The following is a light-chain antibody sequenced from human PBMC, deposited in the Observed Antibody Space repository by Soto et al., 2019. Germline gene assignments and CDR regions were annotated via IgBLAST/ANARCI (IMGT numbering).Light chain of an antibody. CDR2: EVS. CDR3: SSYAGRNNYVV. Sequence: QSALTQPPSASGSPGQSVTISCTGTSSDVGGYNYVSWYQQHPGKAPKLMIYEVSKRPSGVPDRFSGPKSGNTASLTVSGLQAEDEADYYCSSYAGRNNYVVFGGGTQLTVL. CDR1: SSDVGGYNY. J-gene: IGLJ2*01. V-gene: IGLV2-8*01.